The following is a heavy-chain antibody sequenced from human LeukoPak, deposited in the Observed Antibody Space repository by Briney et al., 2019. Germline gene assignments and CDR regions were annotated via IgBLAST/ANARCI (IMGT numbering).Heavy chain of an antibody. CDR1: GFTFSNYG. V-gene: IGHV3-30*18. Sequence: GGSLRLSCAASGFTFSNYGMHWVRQTPGKGLEWVTVIAHDGSVQYYIDSVKGRFTISRDDSMNMLYLQMNSLRAEDTAIYYCAKEKVPISMPAWYFDLWGRGTLVTVSS. D-gene: IGHD2/OR15-2a*01. CDR3: AKEKVPISMPAWYFDL. J-gene: IGHJ2*01. CDR2: IAHDGSVQ.